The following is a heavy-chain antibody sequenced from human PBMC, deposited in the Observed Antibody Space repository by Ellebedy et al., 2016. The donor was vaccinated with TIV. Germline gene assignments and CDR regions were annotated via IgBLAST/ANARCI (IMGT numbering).Heavy chain of an antibody. Sequence: SETLSLXXTVSGGSVSSGSYHWSWIRQPPGKGLEWIGSIYYSGSTYYNPSLKSRVTISVDTSKNQFSLKLSSVTAADTAVYYCARLRALISVYWGQGTLVTVSS. CDR1: GGSVSSGSYH. CDR2: IYYSGST. J-gene: IGHJ4*02. CDR3: ARLRALISVY. D-gene: IGHD3/OR15-3a*01. V-gene: IGHV4-39*01.